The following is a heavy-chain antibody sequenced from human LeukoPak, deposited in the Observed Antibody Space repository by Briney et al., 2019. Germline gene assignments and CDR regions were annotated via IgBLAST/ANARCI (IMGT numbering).Heavy chain of an antibody. J-gene: IGHJ4*02. CDR3: ARVGGPNDY. CDR2: INHSGST. Sequence: PSETLSLTCAVYGGSFSGYYWSWIRQPPGKGLEWIGEINHSGSTNYNPSLKSRVTISVDTSKNQFSLKLSSVTAADTAVYYCARVGGPNDYWGQGTLVTVSS. CDR1: GGSFSGYY. D-gene: IGHD3-16*01. V-gene: IGHV4-34*01.